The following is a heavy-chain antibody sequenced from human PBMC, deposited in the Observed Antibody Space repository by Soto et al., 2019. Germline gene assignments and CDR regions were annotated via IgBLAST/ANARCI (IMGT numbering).Heavy chain of an antibody. CDR1: GFTFSSYW. Sequence: EVQMVAAGGGLVQPGGSLRLSCAASGFTFSSYWMHWVRQATGEGLLWVSRINSEGSSTLYADSVKGRFTISRDNAKNTLYMQMNRLRAEDTAVYYCVRILGYLGQGTLISVSS. CDR2: INSEGSST. J-gene: IGHJ4*02. V-gene: IGHV3-74*01. CDR3: VRILGY.